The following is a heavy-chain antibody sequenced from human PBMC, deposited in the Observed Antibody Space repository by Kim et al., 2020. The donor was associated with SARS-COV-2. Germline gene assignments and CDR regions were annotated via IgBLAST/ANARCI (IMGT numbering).Heavy chain of an antibody. D-gene: IGHD6-13*01. J-gene: IGHJ2*01. CDR1: GFTFSSYD. CDR3: ARRTAAAVNWYFNL. V-gene: IGHV3-13*04. Sequence: GGSLRLSCAASGFTFSSYDMHWVRQATGKGLEWVSGIGTAGDTYYPGSVKGRFTISRENAKNSLYLQMNSLRAGDTAVYYCARRTAAAVNWYFNLWGRGTLVTASS. CDR2: IGTAGDT.